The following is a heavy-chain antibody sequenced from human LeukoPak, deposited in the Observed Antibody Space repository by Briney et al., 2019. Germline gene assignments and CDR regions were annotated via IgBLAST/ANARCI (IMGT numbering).Heavy chain of an antibody. D-gene: IGHD3-16*01. J-gene: IGHJ4*02. CDR1: GFTFSNAW. CDR2: ISGSGGST. V-gene: IGHV3-23*01. CDR3: AKDGLRELWPVGH. Sequence: GGSLRLXCAASGFTFSNAWMSWVRQAPGKGLEWVSAISGSGGSTYYADSVKGRFTISRDNSKNTLYLQMNSLRAEDTAVYYCAKDGLRELWPVGHWGQGTLVTVSS.